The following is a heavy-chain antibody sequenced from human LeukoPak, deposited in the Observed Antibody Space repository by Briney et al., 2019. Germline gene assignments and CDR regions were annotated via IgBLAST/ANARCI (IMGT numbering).Heavy chain of an antibody. J-gene: IGHJ1*01. CDR3: VGGSGYSGV. CDR2: IYPGGNT. V-gene: IGHV4-38-2*01. CDR1: GYSISSGYY. D-gene: IGHD5-18*01. Sequence: SETLSLTCVVSGYSISSGYYWGWIRQPPGKGLEWIGSIYPGGNTYYNPPLKSRVNISGETSRNQFSLKLSSVIAADTAVYYCVGGSGYSGVWGQGTLVTVSS.